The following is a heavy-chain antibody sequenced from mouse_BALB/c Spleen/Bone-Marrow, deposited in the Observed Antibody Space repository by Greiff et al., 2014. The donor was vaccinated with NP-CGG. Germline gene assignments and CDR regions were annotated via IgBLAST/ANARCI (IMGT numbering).Heavy chain of an antibody. CDR2: IWAGGST. D-gene: IGHD2-4*01. CDR1: GFSLTGYG. V-gene: IGHV2-9*02. CDR3: ASMITPAWFAH. J-gene: IGHJ3*01. Sequence: QVQLKESGPGLVAPSQSLSITCTVSGFSLTGYGVHWVRQPPGKGLEWLGVIWAGGSTNYNSALMSRLSISKDNSKSQVFLKMNSLQTEDTAMYYCASMITPAWFAHTGQGTLVTVSA.